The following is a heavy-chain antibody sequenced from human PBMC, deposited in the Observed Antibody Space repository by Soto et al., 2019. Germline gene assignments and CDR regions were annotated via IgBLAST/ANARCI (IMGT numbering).Heavy chain of an antibody. D-gene: IGHD2-21*02. CDR2: ISAYNGNI. CDR1: GYTFTNYG. CDR3: ASSYFVGNFYSNLPLDYYYYCMDV. Sequence: QVQLVQSGAEVKKPGASVKVSCKASGYTFTNYGISWVRQAPGQGLEWMGWISAYNGNINYAQKLQGRVTMTTDTSTRTAYMELMSLRSDDTAMYYCASSYFVGNFYSNLPLDYYYYCMDVWGQGTTVTVSS. V-gene: IGHV1-18*01. J-gene: IGHJ6*02.